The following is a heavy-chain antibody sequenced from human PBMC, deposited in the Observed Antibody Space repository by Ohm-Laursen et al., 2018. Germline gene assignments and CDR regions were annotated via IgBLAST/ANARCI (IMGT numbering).Heavy chain of an antibody. D-gene: IGHD3-22*01. Sequence: SLRLSCAASGFTFSSYAMNWVRQAPGKGLEWVSGISGSGSRTYYADSVKGRFTISRDNSKNTVHLQMNSLRAEDTAVYYCAKENSSAPGSHFDYWGQGTLVTVSS. V-gene: IGHV3-23*01. J-gene: IGHJ4*02. CDR2: ISGSGSRT. CDR1: GFTFSSYA. CDR3: AKENSSAPGSHFDY.